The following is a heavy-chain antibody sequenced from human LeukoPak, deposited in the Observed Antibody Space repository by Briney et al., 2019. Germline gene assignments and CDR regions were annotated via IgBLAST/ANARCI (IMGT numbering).Heavy chain of an antibody. CDR1: GGSISSYY. CDR3: ARERTGFGECGS. D-gene: IGHD3-10*01. J-gene: IGHJ5*02. Sequence: SETLSLTCTVSGGSISSYYWGWIRQPPGKGLEWIGNIYDSGSTNYNPSLKSRVTISVDTSKNQFSLKLSSVTAADTAVYFCARERTGFGECGSWGQGTLVTVSS. V-gene: IGHV4-59*01. CDR2: IYDSGST.